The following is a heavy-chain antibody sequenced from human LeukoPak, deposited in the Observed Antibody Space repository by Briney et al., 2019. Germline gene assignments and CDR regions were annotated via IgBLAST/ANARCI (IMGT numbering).Heavy chain of an antibody. CDR3: ARQALDPASIAAPDWFDP. J-gene: IGHJ5*02. V-gene: IGHV4-39*01. D-gene: IGHD6-6*01. Sequence: SETLSLTFTVSGGSISSSSYYWGWIRPPPGKGLEWIGIIYYSGSTYYNPSLKSRVTISVDTSKNQFSLKLSSVTAADTAVYYCARQALDPASIAAPDWFDPWGQGTLVTVSS. CDR2: IYYSGST. CDR1: GGSISSSSYY.